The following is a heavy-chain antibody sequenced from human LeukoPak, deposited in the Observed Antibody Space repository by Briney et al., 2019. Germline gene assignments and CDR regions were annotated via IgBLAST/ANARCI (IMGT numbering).Heavy chain of an antibody. D-gene: IGHD6-25*01. CDR2: TYHSGST. V-gene: IGHV4-38-2*01. CDR1: GYSISSGYY. Sequence: SETLSLTCAVSGYSISSGYYWGWIRQPPGKGLEWIGSTYHSGSTYYNPSLKSRVTISVDTSKNQFSLKLSSVTAADTAVYYCARQTLGYYFDYWGQGTLVTVSS. CDR3: ARQTLGYYFDY. J-gene: IGHJ4*02.